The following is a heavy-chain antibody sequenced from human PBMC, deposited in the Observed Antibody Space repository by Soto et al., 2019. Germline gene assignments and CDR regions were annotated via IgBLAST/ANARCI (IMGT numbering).Heavy chain of an antibody. J-gene: IGHJ4*02. D-gene: IGHD3-22*01. CDR2: IYYSGST. CDR3: ASHSSGYYTIDY. Sequence: SETLSLTCTVSGGSISSGGYYWSWIRQHPGKGLEWIGYIYYSGSTYYNPSLKSRVTISVDTSKNQFSLKLSSLTAADPAVYYCASHSSGYYTIDYWGQGTLVTVSS. CDR1: GGSISSGGYY. V-gene: IGHV4-31*03.